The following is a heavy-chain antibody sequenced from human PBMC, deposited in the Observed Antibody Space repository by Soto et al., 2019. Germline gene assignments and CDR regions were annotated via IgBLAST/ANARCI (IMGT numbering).Heavy chain of an antibody. CDR1: GYTFASYA. Sequence: ASVKDSCKASGYTFASYAISWMRQAPGQGLEWMGWISAYNGNTNYAQKLQGRVTMTTDTSTSTAYMELRSLRSDDTAVYYCARDPPPPDYWGQGTLVTVSS. CDR3: ARDPPPPDY. J-gene: IGHJ4*02. CDR2: ISAYNGNT. V-gene: IGHV1-18*01.